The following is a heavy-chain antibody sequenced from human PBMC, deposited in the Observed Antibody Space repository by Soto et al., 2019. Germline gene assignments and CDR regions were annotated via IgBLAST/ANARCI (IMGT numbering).Heavy chain of an antibody. CDR3: ARDHSGSYYFVXFDI. J-gene: IGHJ3*02. CDR2: INPNSGGT. D-gene: IGHD1-26*01. CDR1: GYTFTGYY. V-gene: IGHV1-2*02. Sequence: ASVKVFCKASGYTFTGYYMHWVRQAPGQGLEWMGWINPNSGGTNYAQKCQGRVTMTRDTSISTAYMELSRLRSDETAVYYCARDHSGSYYFVXFDIWGQGTMVTVSS.